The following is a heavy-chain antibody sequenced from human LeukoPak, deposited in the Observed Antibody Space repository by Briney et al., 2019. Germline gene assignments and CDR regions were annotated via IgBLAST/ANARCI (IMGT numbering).Heavy chain of an antibody. CDR3: VTAARSGYYNPFDY. CDR2: ISPGDSGI. D-gene: IGHD3-3*01. Sequence: GESLKISCKGSGYSFTNFWIGWVRQMPGKGLEWMGVISPGDSGIRYSPSFQGQVTISVDKSISAAYLQWSSRKASDSAMYYCVTAARSGYYNPFDYWGQGTLVTVSS. V-gene: IGHV5-51*01. CDR1: GYSFTNFW. J-gene: IGHJ4*02.